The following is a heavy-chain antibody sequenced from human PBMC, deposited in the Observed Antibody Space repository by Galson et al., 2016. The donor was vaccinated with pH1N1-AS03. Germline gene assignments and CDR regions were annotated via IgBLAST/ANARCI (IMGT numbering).Heavy chain of an antibody. CDR2: IYHSGST. V-gene: IGHV4-38-2*01. J-gene: IGHJ5*02. D-gene: IGHD2-2*01. CDR1: GYSITSGYY. CDR3: ARAEADIVVVPAGWFDP. Sequence: LSLTCAVSGYSITSGYYWGWIRQPPGKGLEWIGSIYHSGSTYYNPSLKSRATISVDTSKNQFSLKLSSVTAADTAVYYCARAEADIVVVPAGWFDPWGQGTLVTVSS.